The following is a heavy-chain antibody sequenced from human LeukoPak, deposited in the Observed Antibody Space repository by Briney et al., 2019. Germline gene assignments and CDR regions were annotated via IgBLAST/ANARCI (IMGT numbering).Heavy chain of an antibody. J-gene: IGHJ6*03. CDR2: ISWNSGSI. Sequence: GGSLRLSCAASGFTFDDYAMHWVRQAPGKGLEWVSGISWNSGSIGYADSVKGRFTISRDNAKNSLYLHMNSLRVEDTAVYYCARDLNYYYYMDVWGKGTTVTISS. CDR3: ARDLNYYYYMDV. CDR1: GFTFDDYA. V-gene: IGHV3-9*01.